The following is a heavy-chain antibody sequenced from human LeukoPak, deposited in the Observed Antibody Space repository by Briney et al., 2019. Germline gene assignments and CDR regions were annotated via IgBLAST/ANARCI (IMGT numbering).Heavy chain of an antibody. V-gene: IGHV1-2*02. Sequence: ASVKVSCKASGYTFTGYYMHWVRQAPGQGLEWIGWINPNSGGTNYAQKFQGRVTMTRDTSISTAYMELSRLRSDDTAVYYCARDPESYYDILTGYYNLGNYWGQGTLVTVSS. D-gene: IGHD3-9*01. CDR2: INPNSGGT. CDR1: GYTFTGYY. CDR3: ARDPESYYDILTGYYNLGNY. J-gene: IGHJ4*01.